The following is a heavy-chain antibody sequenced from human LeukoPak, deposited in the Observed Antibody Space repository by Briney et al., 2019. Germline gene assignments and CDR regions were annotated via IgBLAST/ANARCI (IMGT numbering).Heavy chain of an antibody. CDR2: ICPGDSDT. J-gene: IGHJ4*02. V-gene: IGHV5-51*01. D-gene: IGHD5-18*01. CDR3: ARRDTAMVTRY. CDR1: GYSFTSYW. Sequence: GESLKISCKGSGYSFTSYWIGWVRQMPGKGLEWMGIICPGDSDTRYSPSFQGQVTISADKSISTAYPQWSSLKASDTAMYYCARRDTAMVTRYWGQGTLVTVSS.